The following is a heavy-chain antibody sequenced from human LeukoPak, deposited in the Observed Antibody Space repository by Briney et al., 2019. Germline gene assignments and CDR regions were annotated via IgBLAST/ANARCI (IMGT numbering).Heavy chain of an antibody. CDR1: GYSFTSYW. CDR3: ARADCSSTSCRGAYGMDV. J-gene: IGHJ6*02. Sequence: GESLKISCKGSGYSFTSYWIGWVRQMPGKGLGWMGIIYPGDSDTRYSPSFQGQVTISADKSISTAYLQWSSLKASDTAMYYCARADCSSTSCRGAYGMDVWGQGTTVTVSS. D-gene: IGHD2-2*01. CDR2: IYPGDSDT. V-gene: IGHV5-51*01.